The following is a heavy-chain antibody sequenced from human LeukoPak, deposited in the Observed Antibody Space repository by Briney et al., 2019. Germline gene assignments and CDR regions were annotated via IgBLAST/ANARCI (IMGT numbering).Heavy chain of an antibody. J-gene: IGHJ6*03. CDR1: GFTVSNKY. V-gene: IGHV3-53*01. D-gene: IGHD5-24*01. CDR2: IYGGGST. CDR3: ARDRSDGNYYMVV. Sequence: GGSLRLSCAASGFTVSNKYMSWVCQAPGKGLEWISVIYGGGSTSYADSVKGRFTISRDNSKNTLYLQMNSLRADDTAVYYCARDRSDGNYYMVVWGKGTTVTVSS.